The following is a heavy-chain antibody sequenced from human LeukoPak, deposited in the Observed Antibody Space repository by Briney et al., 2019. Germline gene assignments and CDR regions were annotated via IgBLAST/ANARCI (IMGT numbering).Heavy chain of an antibody. Sequence: GGSLRLSCAASGFTLSSYAMSWVRQAPGKGLEWVSGISGSGSSTYYADSVKDRFTISRDNSKNTLNLQMNSLRAEDTAVYYCANHSDTAMVYAYWGQGTLVTVSS. CDR1: GFTLSSYA. CDR3: ANHSDTAMVYAY. D-gene: IGHD5-18*01. CDR2: ISGSGSST. J-gene: IGHJ4*02. V-gene: IGHV3-23*01.